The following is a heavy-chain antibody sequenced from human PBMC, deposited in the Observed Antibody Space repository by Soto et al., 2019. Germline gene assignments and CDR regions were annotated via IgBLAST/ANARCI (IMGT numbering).Heavy chain of an antibody. Sequence: ASVKVSCKASGYSFTGYYMHWVRQAPGQGLEWMGWINPNIGGTNYAQKFQGWVTMTRDTSISTAYMELSRLRSDDTAVYYCARGKYDILTGYHSFSMDVWGQGTTVTVSS. CDR3: ARGKYDILTGYHSFSMDV. J-gene: IGHJ6*02. D-gene: IGHD3-9*01. CDR1: GYSFTGYY. V-gene: IGHV1-2*04. CDR2: INPNIGGT.